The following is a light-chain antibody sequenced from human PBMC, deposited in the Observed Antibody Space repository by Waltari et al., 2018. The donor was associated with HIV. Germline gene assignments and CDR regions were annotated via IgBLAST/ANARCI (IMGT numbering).Light chain of an antibody. CDR2: EVS. CDR1: TSDFGLYNF. Sequence: QSALTQPASVSGSPGQSITISCTGSTSDFGLYNFISLYQQHLGGVPKVIISEVSSRPSGVSSRFSGSKSGNTASLTISWLQTEDEADYYCTSFTSNYTVMFGGGTKVTVL. J-gene: IGLJ3*02. CDR3: TSFTSNYTVM. V-gene: IGLV2-14*01.